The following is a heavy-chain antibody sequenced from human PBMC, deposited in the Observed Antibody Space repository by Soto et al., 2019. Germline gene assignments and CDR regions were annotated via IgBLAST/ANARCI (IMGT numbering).Heavy chain of an antibody. J-gene: IGHJ3*02. CDR3: ARSRGAPDAFDI. CDR1: GYTFTNYG. CDR2: ISAYNGNT. Sequence: VKVSCKASGYTFTNYGISCVRQAPGQGLEWMGWISAYNGNTNYAQKLQGRVTMTTDTSTSTAYMELRSLRSDDTAVYYCARSRGAPDAFDIWGQGTMVTVSS. D-gene: IGHD3-10*01. V-gene: IGHV1-18*01.